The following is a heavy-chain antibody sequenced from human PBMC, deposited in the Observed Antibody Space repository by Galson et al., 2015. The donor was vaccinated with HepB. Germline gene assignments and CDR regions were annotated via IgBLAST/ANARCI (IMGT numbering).Heavy chain of an antibody. V-gene: IGHV3-33*03. CDR3: AKDRFGSGSFYNGLDD. D-gene: IGHD3-10*01. CDR1: GFTFSLYG. CDR2: ISHDGSRQ. J-gene: IGHJ6*02. Sequence: SLRLSCAASGFTFSLYGVHWVRQAPGKGLEWVAMISHDGSRQHYADSVKGRFSISRDNSKSTHFLQMDSLRAEDTATYFCAKDRFGSGSFYNGLDDWGQGTKVTVSS.